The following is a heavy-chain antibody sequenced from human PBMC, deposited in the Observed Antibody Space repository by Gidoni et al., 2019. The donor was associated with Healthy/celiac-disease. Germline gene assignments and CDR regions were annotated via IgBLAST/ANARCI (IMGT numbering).Heavy chain of an antibody. V-gene: IGHV3-15*01. CDR1: GFTFRNAW. J-gene: IGHJ4*02. CDR2: IKSKTDGGTT. CDR3: TTVPLWFGEFPLDY. Sequence: EVQLVESGGGLVKPGGSLSLSCAASGFTFRNAWMSWVRQAPGKGLEWVGRIKSKTDGGTTDYAAPVKGRFTISRDDSKNTLYLQMNSLKTEDTAVYYCTTVPLWFGEFPLDYWGQGTLVTVSS. D-gene: IGHD3-10*01.